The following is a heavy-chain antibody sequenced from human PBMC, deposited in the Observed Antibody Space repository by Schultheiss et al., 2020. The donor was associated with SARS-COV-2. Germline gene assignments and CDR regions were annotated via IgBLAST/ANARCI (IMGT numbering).Heavy chain of an antibody. V-gene: IGHV3-23*01. CDR3: ARDLSGRDDY. Sequence: GGSLRLSCAASGFTFSSYAMSWVRQAPGKGLEWVSAISGSGGSTYYADSVKGRFTISRDNIKNTLYLQMNGLRAEDTAVYYCARDLSGRDDYWGQGTLVTVSS. CDR2: ISGSGGST. CDR1: GFTFSSYA. D-gene: IGHD1-26*01. J-gene: IGHJ4*02.